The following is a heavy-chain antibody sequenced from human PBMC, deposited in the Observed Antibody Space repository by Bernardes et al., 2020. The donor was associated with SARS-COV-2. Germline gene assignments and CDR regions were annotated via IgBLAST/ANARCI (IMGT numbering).Heavy chain of an antibody. CDR1: GFTFSSYW. J-gene: IGHJ5*02. Sequence: GGSLRLSCAASGFTFSSYWMSWVRQAPGKGLEWVANIKEDGSEKNYVDSVKGRFSISRDNAKNSLYLQMNSLRAEDTAVYYCAKGGYRYGSWGQGTLVTVSSGSASAPTLYPLVSCENSHTYYYGDFAKNWFDPWGQGTLVTVSS. D-gene: IGHD5-18*01. CDR2: IKEDGSEK. V-gene: IGHV3-7*01. CDR3: AKGGYRYGSWGQGTLVTVSSGSASAPTLYPLVSCENSHTYYYGDFAKNWFDP.